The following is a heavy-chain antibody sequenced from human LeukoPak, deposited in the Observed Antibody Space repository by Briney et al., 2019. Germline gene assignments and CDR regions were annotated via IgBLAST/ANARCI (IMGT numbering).Heavy chain of an antibody. V-gene: IGHV3-30*03. D-gene: IGHD4-23*01. CDR2: ISYDGSNK. CDR1: GFTFSSYG. J-gene: IGHJ6*02. Sequence: GGSLRLSCAASGFTFSSYGMHWVRQAPGKGLEWVAVISYDGSNKYYADSVKGRFTISRDNSKNTLYLQMNSLRAEDTAEYYCARAVGTVVTPGWDRRGEFYYFYGMDVWGQGTTVTVSS. CDR3: ARAVGTVVTPGWDRRGEFYYFYGMDV.